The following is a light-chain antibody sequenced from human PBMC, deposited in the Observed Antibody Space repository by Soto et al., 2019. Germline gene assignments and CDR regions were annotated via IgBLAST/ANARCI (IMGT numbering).Light chain of an antibody. CDR1: SSNIGSNT. J-gene: IGLJ1*01. V-gene: IGLV1-44*01. CDR3: AAWDDSLNGLYV. CDR2: SNN. Sequence: QSVLNQPPSASGTPGQRVTISCSGSSSNIGSNTVNWYQQLPGTAPKLLIHSNNQRPSGVPDRFSGSKSGTSASLAISGLQSEDEADYYCAAWDDSLNGLYVFGTGTKVTVL.